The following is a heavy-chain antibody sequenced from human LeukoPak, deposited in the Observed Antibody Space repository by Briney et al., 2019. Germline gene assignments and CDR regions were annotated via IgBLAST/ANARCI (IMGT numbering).Heavy chain of an antibody. CDR1: GFTFSSYS. D-gene: IGHD3-22*01. J-gene: IGHJ4*02. CDR2: ISSRSTYT. CDR3: AKGYHDSGGSWTPSDY. Sequence: GGSLRLSCAASGFTFSSYSMNWVRQAPGKGLEWVSGISSRSTYTYYADSVKGRFTTSRDNAKNSLYLQMNSLRAEDTAVYYCAKGYHDSGGSWTPSDYWGQGTLVTVSS. V-gene: IGHV3-21*01.